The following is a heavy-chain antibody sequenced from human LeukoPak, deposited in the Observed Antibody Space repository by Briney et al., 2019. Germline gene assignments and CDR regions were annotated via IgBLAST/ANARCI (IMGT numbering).Heavy chain of an antibody. J-gene: IGHJ4*02. D-gene: IGHD6-13*01. V-gene: IGHV4-59*01. CDR3: ATGVHGIAAAGDYYFDY. CDR1: GRSISSYY. CDR2: MYYRGNT. Sequence: SETLSLTCTVSGRSISSYYRSWIRQPPGKGLEWIGYMYYRGNTNSDPSLKSSVTISIDTPNNQFSLKLSSVTAADTAVYYCATGVHGIAAAGDYYFDYWGQGTLVTVSS.